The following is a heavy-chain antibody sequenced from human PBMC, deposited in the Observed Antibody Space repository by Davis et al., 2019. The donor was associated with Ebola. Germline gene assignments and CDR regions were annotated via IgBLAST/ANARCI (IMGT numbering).Heavy chain of an antibody. D-gene: IGHD3-3*01. CDR2: ISYDGSNK. CDR3: AKGYYDFWSGTINYYYGMDV. CDR1: GFTFSSYG. V-gene: IGHV3-30*18. J-gene: IGHJ6*02. Sequence: GESLKISCAASGFTFSSYGMHWVRQAPGKGLEWVAVISYDGSNKYYADSVKGRFTISRDNSKNTLYLQMNSLRAEDTAVYYCAKGYYDFWSGTINYYYGMDVWGQGTTVTVSS.